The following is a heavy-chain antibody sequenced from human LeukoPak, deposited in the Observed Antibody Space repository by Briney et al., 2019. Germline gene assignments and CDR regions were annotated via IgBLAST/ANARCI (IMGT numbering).Heavy chain of an antibody. CDR3: AEEGGSYWKDY. D-gene: IGHD1-26*01. CDR1: GFTFNNYG. V-gene: IGHV3-30*18. CDR2: ISYDGSNK. J-gene: IGHJ4*02. Sequence: AGGSLRLSCAASGFTFNNYGMHWVRQAPGKGLEWVAVISYDGSNKYYADSVKGRFTISRDNSKNTLYLQMNSLRAEDTAVYYCAEEGGSYWKDYWGQGTLVTVSS.